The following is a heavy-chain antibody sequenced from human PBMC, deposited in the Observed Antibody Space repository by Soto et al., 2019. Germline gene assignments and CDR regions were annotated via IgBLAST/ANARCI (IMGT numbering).Heavy chain of an antibody. CDR2: IIPIFVTA. CDR1: GGTFSIYS. D-gene: IGHD6-13*01. V-gene: IGHV1-69*13. Sequence: SVNVSFKASGGTFSIYSISLFRHAPLQWLELMGVIIPIFVTANYAQKFHGRVTITADESTSTAYMDLSSLRSEDTAVYYCARDKYERIEEDGHVEVCGKGNTVNVSS. CDR3: ARDKYERIEEDGHVEV. J-gene: IGHJ6*04.